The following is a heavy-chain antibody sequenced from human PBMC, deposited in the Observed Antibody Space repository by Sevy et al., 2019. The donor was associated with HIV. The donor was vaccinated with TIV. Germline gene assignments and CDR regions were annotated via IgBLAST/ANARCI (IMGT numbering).Heavy chain of an antibody. D-gene: IGHD6-13*01. Sequence: GGSLRRSCAASGFTFSSYAMSWVRQAPGKGLEWVSAISGSGGSTYYADSVKGRFTISRDNSKNTLYLQMNSLRAEDTAVYYCAKGSGIAAARQSLYFDYWGQGTLVTVSS. J-gene: IGHJ4*02. CDR3: AKGSGIAAARQSLYFDY. V-gene: IGHV3-23*01. CDR2: ISGSGGST. CDR1: GFTFSSYA.